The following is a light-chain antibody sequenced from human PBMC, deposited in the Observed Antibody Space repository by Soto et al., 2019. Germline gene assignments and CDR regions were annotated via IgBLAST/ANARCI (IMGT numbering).Light chain of an antibody. V-gene: IGLV2-14*01. CDR3: SSYTSSSTLDV. CDR2: DVS. CDR1: SSDVGGYNY. Sequence: QSALTQPASVSGSPGQSITISCTGTSSDVGGYNYVSWYQQHPGKAPKLMIYDVSNRPSGVSNRFSGSKSGNTASLPISGLQAEDDADYYCSSYTSSSTLDVFGTGTKLTVL. J-gene: IGLJ1*01.